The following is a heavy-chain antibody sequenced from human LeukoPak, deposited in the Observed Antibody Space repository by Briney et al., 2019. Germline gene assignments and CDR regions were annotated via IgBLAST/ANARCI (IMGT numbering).Heavy chain of an antibody. CDR1: GFTFSSYS. Sequence: GGSLRLSCAASGFTFSSYSMNWVRQAPGKGLEWVSFISSSSTYIYYADSLKGRFTISRDNAKNSLYLQMNSLRAEDTAVYYCARDEYSSSRSTHWGQGTLVTVSS. D-gene: IGHD6-13*01. V-gene: IGHV3-21*06. CDR2: ISSSSTYI. CDR3: ARDEYSSSRSTH. J-gene: IGHJ4*02.